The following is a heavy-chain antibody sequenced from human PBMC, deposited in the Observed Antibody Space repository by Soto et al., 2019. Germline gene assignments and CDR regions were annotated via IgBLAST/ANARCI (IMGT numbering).Heavy chain of an antibody. CDR1: GDSVTSHY. CDR3: ANSYGDAWDTY. Sequence: QVQLQESGPGQVTPSETLSLTCSFSGDSVTSHYLTWIRQSLEKGLEWIGYMHYTGFSHYNPSLKSRLTISADRSKNQFTLQRTSVPVADTAVYYCANSYGDAWDTYWGQGTQVTVSS. V-gene: IGHV4-59*02. D-gene: IGHD2-21*02. J-gene: IGHJ4*02. CDR2: MHYTGFS.